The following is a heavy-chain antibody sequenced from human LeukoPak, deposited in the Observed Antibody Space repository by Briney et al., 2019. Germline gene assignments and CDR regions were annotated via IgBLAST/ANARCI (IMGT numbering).Heavy chain of an antibody. V-gene: IGHV4-34*01. CDR3: ARGRSSITIFGVVPRLAWFDP. CDR1: GGSFSGYY. Sequence: SETLSLTCAVYGGSFSGYYWSWIRQPPGKGLEWIGEINHSGSTNYNPSLKSRVTISVDTSKNQFSLKLSSVTAADTAVYYCARGRSSITIFGVVPRLAWFDPWGQGTLVTVSS. CDR2: INHSGST. J-gene: IGHJ5*02. D-gene: IGHD3-3*01.